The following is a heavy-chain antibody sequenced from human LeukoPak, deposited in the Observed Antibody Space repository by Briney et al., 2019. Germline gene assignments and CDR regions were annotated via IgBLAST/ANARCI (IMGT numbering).Heavy chain of an antibody. J-gene: IGHJ5*02. Sequence: ASVKVSCKTSGYTFTDYEINWVREATGQGLEWMGWMNPNSGNTAYAQNFQGRVTMTTNTSIRTAYMELSNLRSEDTAVYYCARDTAYRGGLPGFDPWGQGTLVTVSS. CDR2: MNPNSGNT. CDR3: ARDTAYRGGLPGFDP. D-gene: IGHD5-18*01. CDR1: GYTFTDYE. V-gene: IGHV1-8*01.